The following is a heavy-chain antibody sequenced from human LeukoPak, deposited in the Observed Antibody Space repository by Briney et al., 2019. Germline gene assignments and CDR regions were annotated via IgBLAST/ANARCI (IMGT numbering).Heavy chain of an antibody. CDR2: ISYDGSNK. D-gene: IGHD5-18*01. Sequence: GGSLRLSCAASGFTFSSYAMHWVRQAPGKGLKWVAVISYDGSNKYYADSVKGRFTISRDNSKNTLYLQMNSLRAEDTAVYYCARDGGTAMPWYGMDVWGQGTTVTVSS. CDR1: GFTFSSYA. CDR3: ARDGGTAMPWYGMDV. J-gene: IGHJ6*02. V-gene: IGHV3-30-3*01.